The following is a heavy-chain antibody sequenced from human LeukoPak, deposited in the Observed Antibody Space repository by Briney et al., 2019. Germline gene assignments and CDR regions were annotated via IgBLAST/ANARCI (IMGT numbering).Heavy chain of an antibody. V-gene: IGHV1-8*01. CDR3: ARRRGYSSYFDY. CDR1: GYTFTSYD. J-gene: IGHJ4*02. Sequence: ASVKVSCKASGYTFTSYDINWVRQATGQGLEWMGWMNPNGGNTGYAQKFQGRVTMTRNTSISTAYMELSSLRSEDTAVYYCARRRGYSSYFDYWGQGTLVTVSS. CDR2: MNPNGGNT. D-gene: IGHD5-18*01.